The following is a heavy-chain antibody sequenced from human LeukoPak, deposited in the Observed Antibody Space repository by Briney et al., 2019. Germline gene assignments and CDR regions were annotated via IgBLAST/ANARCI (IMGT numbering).Heavy chain of an antibody. V-gene: IGHV3-66*01. D-gene: IGHD3-10*01. Sequence: GGSLRLSCAASGITVIDSYLSWVRQAPGKGLEWVSVIYSGGPTYYADSVKGRFTISRESSTNTVYLQMNNLRAEDKAVYYCARDNPHYTGSGMADYWGQGTLVTVSS. CDR3: ARDNPHYTGSGMADY. CDR2: IYSGGPT. CDR1: GITVIDSY. J-gene: IGHJ4*02.